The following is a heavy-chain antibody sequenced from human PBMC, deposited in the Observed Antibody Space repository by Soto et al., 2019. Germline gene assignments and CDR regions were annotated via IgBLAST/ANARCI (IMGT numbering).Heavy chain of an antibody. D-gene: IGHD6-13*01. CDR3: ARTIAAAGGRRYFDL. V-gene: IGHV3-11*05. CDR2: ISSSSSYK. J-gene: IGHJ2*01. Sequence: QVQLVESGGGLVKPGGSLRLSCAASGFTFSDYYMSWIRQAPGKGLEWVSYISSSSSYKNYADSVKGRFTISRDNAXXSLYLQMNSLRAEDTAVYYCARTIAAAGGRRYFDLWGRGTLVTVSS. CDR1: GFTFSDYY.